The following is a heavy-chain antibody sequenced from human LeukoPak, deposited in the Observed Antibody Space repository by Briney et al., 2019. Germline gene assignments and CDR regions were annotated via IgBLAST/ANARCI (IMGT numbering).Heavy chain of an antibody. D-gene: IGHD6-19*01. V-gene: IGHV3-23*01. J-gene: IGHJ4*02. CDR2: ISGAGGST. CDR3: AKSPNLVTVAARFDY. Sequence: PGGSLRLSCAASGFTFNQYAMNGVRQAPGKGLGWVSVISGAGGSTYYADSVKGRFAISRDNSNNTVYLQMNSLTAEDTAFYYCAKSPNLVTVAARFDYWGQGALVTVSS. CDR1: GFTFNQYA.